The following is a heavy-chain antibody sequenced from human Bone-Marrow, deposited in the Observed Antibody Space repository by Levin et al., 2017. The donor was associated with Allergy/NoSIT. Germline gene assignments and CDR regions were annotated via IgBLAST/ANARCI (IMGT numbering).Heavy chain of an antibody. J-gene: IGHJ4*02. V-gene: IGHV4-59*01. Sequence: SQTLSLTCSVSVGSISSYYWSWIRQSPGKGLEWIGHVYHSGSTTYNPSFRGRVTISADMSKNQFFLRLTSVTAADTGVYYCATTMVRGNKYDYWGQGTQVIVSS. D-gene: IGHD3-10*01. CDR3: ATTMVRGNKYDY. CDR2: VYHSGST. CDR1: VGSISSYY.